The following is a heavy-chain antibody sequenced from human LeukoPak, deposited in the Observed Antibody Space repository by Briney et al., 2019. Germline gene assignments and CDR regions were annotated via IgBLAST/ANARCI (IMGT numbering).Heavy chain of an antibody. CDR1: GFTFSSYG. Sequence: GGSLRLSCAASGFTFSSYGMHWVRQAPGKGLEWVAVISYDGSNKYYADSVKGRFTISRDNSKNTLYLQMNSLRAEDTAVYYCVRGVYGGNSVFDYWGQGTLVTVSS. D-gene: IGHD4-23*01. CDR2: ISYDGSNK. CDR3: VRGVYGGNSVFDY. V-gene: IGHV3-30*03. J-gene: IGHJ4*02.